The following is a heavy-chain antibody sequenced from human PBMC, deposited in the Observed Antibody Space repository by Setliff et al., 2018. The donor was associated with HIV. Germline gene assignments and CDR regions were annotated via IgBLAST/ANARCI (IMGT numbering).Heavy chain of an antibody. V-gene: IGHV4-39*01. CDR3: ARHPRHYNILTGYRYYYMDV. D-gene: IGHD3-9*01. CDR1: GVSISSSSYF. Sequence: LSLTCAVSGVSISSSSYFWGWIRRPPGTGLDWIGSIYFSGSTYYNPSLESRVTISMDTSKNQFSLKPTSVTAADTAVYYCARHPRHYNILTGYRYYYMDVWGKGTTVTVSS. J-gene: IGHJ6*03. CDR2: IYFSGST.